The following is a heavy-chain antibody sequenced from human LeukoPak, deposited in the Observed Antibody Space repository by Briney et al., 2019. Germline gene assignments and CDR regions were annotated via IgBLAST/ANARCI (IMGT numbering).Heavy chain of an antibody. CDR3: ARVTGIAAAGLRYWHFDV. CDR2: ISSNRVSA. Sequence: PLGSPRLSSAPSGVTFSSYAMHWVRQAPPQGLEYVSAISSNRVSAYYADSVKVRFTISRDSSKNTVHLQMNRLRAEDTGIYYCARVTGIAAAGLRYWHFDVWGRGNLVTVSS. V-gene: IGHV3-64*04. J-gene: IGHJ2*01. D-gene: IGHD6-13*01. CDR1: GVTFSSYA.